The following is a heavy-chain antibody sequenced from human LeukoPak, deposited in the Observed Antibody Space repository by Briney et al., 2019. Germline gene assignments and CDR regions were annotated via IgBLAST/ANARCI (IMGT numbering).Heavy chain of an antibody. CDR1: GGSISSSSYY. D-gene: IGHD1-1*01. V-gene: IGHV4-39*01. CDR2: IYYSGST. CDR3: ANKPQYQLEREEYFDY. Sequence: PSETLSLTCTVSGGSISSSSYYWGWIRQPPGKGLEWIGSIYYSGSTCYNPSLKSRVTISVDTSKNQFSLKLSSVTAADTAVYYCANKPQYQLEREEYFDYWGQGTLVTVSS. J-gene: IGHJ4*02.